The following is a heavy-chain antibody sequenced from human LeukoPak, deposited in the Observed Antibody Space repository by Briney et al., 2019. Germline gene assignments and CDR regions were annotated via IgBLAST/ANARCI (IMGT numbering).Heavy chain of an antibody. CDR2: ISYDGSNK. V-gene: IGHV3-30-3*01. D-gene: IGHD2-15*01. Sequence: GGSLRLSCAASGFTFSSYAMHWVRQAPGKGLEWVAVISYDGSNKYYADSVKGRFTISRDNSKNTLYLQMNSLRAEDTAVYYCRGGAVAAPVGGDYWGQGTLVTVSS. J-gene: IGHJ4*02. CDR1: GFTFSSYA. CDR3: RGGAVAAPVGGDY.